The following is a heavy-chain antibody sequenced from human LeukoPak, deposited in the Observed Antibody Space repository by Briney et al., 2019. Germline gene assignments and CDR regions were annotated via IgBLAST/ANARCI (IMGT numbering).Heavy chain of an antibody. J-gene: IGHJ4*02. Sequence: PSETLSLTCTVSGGSISSYYWSWIRQPPGKGLEWIGYIYYSGSTNYNPSLKSRVTISVDTSKNQFSLKLSSATAADTAVYYCARDRGSGYYGGIDYWGQGTLVTVSS. CDR2: IYYSGST. V-gene: IGHV4-59*01. CDR1: GGSISSYY. D-gene: IGHD3-22*01. CDR3: ARDRGSGYYGGIDY.